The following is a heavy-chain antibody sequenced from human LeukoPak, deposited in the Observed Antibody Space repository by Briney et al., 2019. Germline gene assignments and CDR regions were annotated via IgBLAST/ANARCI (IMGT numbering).Heavy chain of an antibody. V-gene: IGHV3-20*04. D-gene: IGHD1-26*01. J-gene: IGHJ3*02. CDR3: ARGLSGSGSYDAFDI. Sequence: GGSLRLSCAASGFTFDDYGMSWVRQAPGKGLEWVSGINWNGGSTGYADSVKGRFTISRDNAKNSLYLQMNSLRAEDTALYYCARGLSGSGSYDAFDIWGQGTMVTVSS. CDR1: GFTFDDYG. CDR2: INWNGGST.